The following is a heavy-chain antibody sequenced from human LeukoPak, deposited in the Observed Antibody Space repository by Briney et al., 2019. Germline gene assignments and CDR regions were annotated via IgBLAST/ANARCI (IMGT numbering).Heavy chain of an antibody. V-gene: IGHV3-7*03. D-gene: IGHD3-10*01. J-gene: IGHJ4*02. CDR3: VKDRVWLYY. CDR1: GVTFSSSW. Sequence: GGSLRLSCAASGVTFSSSWMTWVRQAPGKGLEWVANIKQDGNEKYYADSVKGRFTISRDNSKNSLYLQMNSLRAEDTAVYYCVKDRVWLYYWGQGTLSPSPQ. CDR2: IKQDGNEK.